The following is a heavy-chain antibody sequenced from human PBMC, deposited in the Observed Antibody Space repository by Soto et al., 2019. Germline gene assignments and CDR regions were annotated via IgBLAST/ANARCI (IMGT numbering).Heavy chain of an antibody. CDR2: ISAGGGST. V-gene: IGHV3-23*01. Sequence: EVQLLESGGGWVQPGGTLKLSCVAFGFTFSSHAMHWARQAPGKGLDWVSSISAGGGSTHYAESVKGRFTISRDNSKNTLYLQIISLRAEDTALYYCAKQFFGAEPAHWFDPWGQGTLVTVSS. CDR3: AKQFFGAEPAHWFDP. CDR1: GFTFSSHA. D-gene: IGHD3-3*01. J-gene: IGHJ5*02.